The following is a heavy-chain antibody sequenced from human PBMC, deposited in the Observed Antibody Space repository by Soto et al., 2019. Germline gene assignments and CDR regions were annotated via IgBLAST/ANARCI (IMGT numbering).Heavy chain of an antibody. D-gene: IGHD2-2*01. CDR1: GFTFSTYA. V-gene: IGHV3-23*01. CDR2: ISGSDGST. Sequence: EVQLLDSGGGLVQPGGSLRLSCTASGFTFSTYAMNWVRQAPGKGLEWVSTISGSDGSTYYADSVKGRFTISRDTSKNTLYLQMNSLSAEVTAIYYCAKSPRSGSDTSCYPRYGLDVWGQGTTVTVSS. J-gene: IGHJ6*02. CDR3: AKSPRSGSDTSCYPRYGLDV.